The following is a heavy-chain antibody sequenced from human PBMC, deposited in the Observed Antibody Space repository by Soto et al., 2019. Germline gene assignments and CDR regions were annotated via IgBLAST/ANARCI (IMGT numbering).Heavy chain of an antibody. J-gene: IGHJ5*02. D-gene: IGHD3-10*01. CDR3: ARDGPLYGSGVRWFDP. Sequence: ASVKVSCKASGYTFTSYGISWVRQAPGQGLEWMGWISAYNGNTNYAQKLQGRVTMTTDTSTSTAYMELRSLRSDDTAAYYCARDGPLYGSGVRWFDPWGQGTLVTVSS. CDR2: ISAYNGNT. CDR1: GYTFTSYG. V-gene: IGHV1-18*01.